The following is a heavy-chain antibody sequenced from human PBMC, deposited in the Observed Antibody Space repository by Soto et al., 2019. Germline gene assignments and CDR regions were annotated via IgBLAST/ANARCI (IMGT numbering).Heavy chain of an antibody. CDR2: IYHSGST. J-gene: IGHJ6*04. CDR3: ASTTKYSSSYGDYFFYGMDA. CDR1: GYSISSGYY. V-gene: IGHV4-38-2*01. D-gene: IGHD6-6*01. Sequence: SETLSLTCAVSGYSISSGYYWGWIRQPPGKGLEWIGSIYHSGSTYYNPSLKSRVTISVDTSKNQFSLKLSSVTAADTAVYYCASTTKYSSSYGDYFFYGMDAWGKGTTVTVSS.